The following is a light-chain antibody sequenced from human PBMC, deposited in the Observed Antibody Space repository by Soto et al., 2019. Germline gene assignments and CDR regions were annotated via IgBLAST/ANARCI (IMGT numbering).Light chain of an antibody. CDR1: QSVSSSY. CDR3: QQYGSSPYT. Sequence: EIVLTQSPGTLSLSPGERATLSCRASQSVSSSYLAWYQQKPGQAPRLLIYGASSRATGIPDRFSGSGSGTDFTLTISRLEPEDFAVYYCQQYGSSPYTVGQVTKLEIK. J-gene: IGKJ2*01. CDR2: GAS. V-gene: IGKV3-20*01.